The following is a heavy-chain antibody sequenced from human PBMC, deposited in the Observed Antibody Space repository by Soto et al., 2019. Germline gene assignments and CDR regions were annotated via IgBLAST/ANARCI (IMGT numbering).Heavy chain of an antibody. CDR3: AQYVSYGSRTYSSLGFFDY. CDR1: GFVFNNYA. J-gene: IGHJ4*02. V-gene: IGHV3-23*01. CDR2: ISGSGARI. Sequence: DVQLLESGGGLVQPGGSLRLSCVASGFVFNNYAMSWVRQAPGKGLQWVAGISGSGARIHYSTSVEGRFTISRDNSKSTLSLHMNSLRIDDSTVYYCAQYVSYGSRTYSSLGFFDYWGQGTLVILSA. D-gene: IGHD3-10*01.